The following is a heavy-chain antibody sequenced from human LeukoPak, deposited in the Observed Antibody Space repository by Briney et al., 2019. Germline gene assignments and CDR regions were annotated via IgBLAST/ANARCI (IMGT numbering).Heavy chain of an antibody. CDR2: IYYSGST. J-gene: IGHJ4*02. CDR3: ARARTAMATALDY. CDR1: GGSISSGDYY. Sequence: SQTLSLTCTVSGGSISSGDYYWSWIRQPPGKGLEWIGYIYYSGSTYYNPSLKSRVTISVDTSKNQFSLKLSSVTAADTAVYHCARARTAMATALDYWGQGTLVTVSS. V-gene: IGHV4-30-4*01. D-gene: IGHD5-18*01.